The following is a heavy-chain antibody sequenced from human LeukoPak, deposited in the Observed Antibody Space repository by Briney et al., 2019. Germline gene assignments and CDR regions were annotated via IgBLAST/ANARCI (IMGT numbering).Heavy chain of an antibody. D-gene: IGHD1-20*01. J-gene: IGHJ3*02. CDR2: INPNSGGT. CDR3: ARPLTGTSDAFDI. Sequence: GASVKVSCKASGYTFTGYYMHWVRQAPGQGLEWMGWINPNSGGTNYAQKFQGWVTMTRDTSISTAYMELSSLRSEDTAVYYCARPLTGTSDAFDIWGQGTMVTVSS. CDR1: GYTFTGYY. V-gene: IGHV1-2*04.